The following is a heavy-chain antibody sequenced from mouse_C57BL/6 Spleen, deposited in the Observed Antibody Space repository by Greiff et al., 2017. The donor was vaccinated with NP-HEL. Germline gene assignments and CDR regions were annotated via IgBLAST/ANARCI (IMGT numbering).Heavy chain of an antibody. V-gene: IGHV1-54*01. CDR3: ARDYYDDGFDY. Sequence: VQLQQSGAELVRPGTSVKVSCKASGYAFTNYLIEWVKQRPGQGLEWIGVINPGSGGTNYNEKFKGKATLTADKSSSTAYMQLSSLTSEDSAVYIGARDYYDDGFDYWGQGTTLTVSS. J-gene: IGHJ2*01. CDR1: GYAFTNYL. CDR2: INPGSGGT. D-gene: IGHD2-4*01.